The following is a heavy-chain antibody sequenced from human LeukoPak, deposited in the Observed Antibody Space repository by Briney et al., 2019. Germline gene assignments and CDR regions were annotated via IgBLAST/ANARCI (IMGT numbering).Heavy chain of an antibody. V-gene: IGHV1-69*13. J-gene: IGHJ3*02. CDR1: GGTFSSYA. CDR2: IIPIFGTA. D-gene: IGHD4-23*01. CDR3: ATGATVVTPGAFDI. Sequence: GASVKVSCKASGGTFSSYAISWVRQAPGQGLEWMGGIIPIFGTANYAQKFQGRVTITADESTSTAYMELSSLRSEDTAVYYCATGATVVTPGAFDIWGQGTMVTVSS.